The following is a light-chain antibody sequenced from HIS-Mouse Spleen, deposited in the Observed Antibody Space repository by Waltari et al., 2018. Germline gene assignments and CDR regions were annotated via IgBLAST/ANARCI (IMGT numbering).Light chain of an antibody. CDR1: SGTCATNY. Sequence: NFMLTQPHPVSESPGKTVTISCTRSSGTCATNYVQWYQQRPGSAPTTVIYEDNQRPSGVPDRFSGSIDSSSNSASLTISGLKTEDEADYYCQSYDSSNLVFGGGTKLTVL. J-gene: IGLJ3*02. CDR3: QSYDSSNLV. V-gene: IGLV6-57*04. CDR2: EDN.